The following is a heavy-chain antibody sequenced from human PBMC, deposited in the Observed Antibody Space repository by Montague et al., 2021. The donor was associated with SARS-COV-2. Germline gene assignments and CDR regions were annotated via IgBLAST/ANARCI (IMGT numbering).Heavy chain of an antibody. CDR2: INGGSSVM. D-gene: IGHD6-19*01. Sequence: SLRLSCAASGFNFGVYEMNWVRQTPGKGLEWVSYINGGSSVMYYADSVVGRFTISRDNAESSLYLQMNSLRAEDTAVFYCARVVSNGWTFDYWGQGTLVTVSS. CDR3: ARVVSNGWTFDY. V-gene: IGHV3-48*03. CDR1: GFNFGVYE. J-gene: IGHJ4*02.